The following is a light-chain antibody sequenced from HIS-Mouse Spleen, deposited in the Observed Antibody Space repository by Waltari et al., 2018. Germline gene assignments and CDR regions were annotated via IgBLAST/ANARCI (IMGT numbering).Light chain of an antibody. CDR2: AAS. CDR1: QGISSY. Sequence: DIQLTQSPSFLSASVGDRVTITCRASQGISSYLAWYQQKPGKAPKLLIYAASTLQSGVPSRFSGSGSGTEFTLTIVSLQPADFATYYCQQLNSYPLTFGGGTKVEIK. J-gene: IGKJ4*01. CDR3: QQLNSYPLT. V-gene: IGKV1-9*01.